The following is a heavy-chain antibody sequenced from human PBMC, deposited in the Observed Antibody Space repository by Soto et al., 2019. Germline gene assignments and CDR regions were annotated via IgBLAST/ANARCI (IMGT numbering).Heavy chain of an antibody. Sequence: GGSLRLSCAASGFGFSTHSLSWVRQAPGKGLEWLSSITNTGITTHYADSVKGRFTISRENSRNTLHLQMNNLRVGDTAVYYCAKGFDYGDNKHIDHCGQRTLVTFYS. CDR3: AKGFDYGDNKHIDH. CDR1: GFGFSTHS. D-gene: IGHD4-17*01. J-gene: IGHJ4*02. CDR2: ITNTGITT. V-gene: IGHV3-23*01.